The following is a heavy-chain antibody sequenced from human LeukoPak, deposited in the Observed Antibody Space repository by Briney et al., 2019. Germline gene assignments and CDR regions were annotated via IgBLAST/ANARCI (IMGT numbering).Heavy chain of an antibody. Sequence: SETLSLTCTVSGGSISSYYRSWIRQPAGKGLEWISRIYTSGSTNYNPSLKSRVTMSVDTSKNQFSLKLSSVTAADTAVYYCARDILTGYYSVGAFDIWGQGTMVTVSS. J-gene: IGHJ3*02. CDR1: GGSISSYY. V-gene: IGHV4-4*07. CDR2: IYTSGST. CDR3: ARDILTGYYSVGAFDI. D-gene: IGHD3-9*01.